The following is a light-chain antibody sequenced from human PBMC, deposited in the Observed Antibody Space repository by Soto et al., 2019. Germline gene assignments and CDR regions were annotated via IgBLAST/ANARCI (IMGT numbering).Light chain of an antibody. J-gene: IGLJ1*01. CDR2: GVS. CDR1: RSDIGSYNY. Sequence: PASVSGSPGQSITISCSGTRSDIGSYNYVAWYQQFPGKTPKILIYGVSNRPSGVSSRFSGSKSGNTASLTISGLQAEDEADYYCISYTGSSTSYVFGSGTKVTVL. V-gene: IGLV2-14*01. CDR3: ISYTGSSTSYV.